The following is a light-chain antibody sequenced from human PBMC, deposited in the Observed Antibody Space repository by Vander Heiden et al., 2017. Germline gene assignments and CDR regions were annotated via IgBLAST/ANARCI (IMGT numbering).Light chain of an antibody. CDR3: CSYAGSSTYV. CDR1: SSDVGSYNL. J-gene: IGLJ1*01. Sequence: QSALTQPASVSGSPGPSITISCTGTSSDVGSYNLVSWYQQHPGKAPKLMFYEGSKRPAGVSNRFSGSKSGNTASLTISGLQAADEADYYCCSYAGSSTYVFGTGTKVTVL. CDR2: EGS. V-gene: IGLV2-23*01.